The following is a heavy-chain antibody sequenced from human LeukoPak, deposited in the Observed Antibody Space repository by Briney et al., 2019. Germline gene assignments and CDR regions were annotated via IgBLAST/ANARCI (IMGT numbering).Heavy chain of an antibody. V-gene: IGHV4-34*01. CDR1: GGSFSDYY. CDR2: INHSGTT. CDR3: ARGLRLPSRSAPAVPHV. Sequence: PSETLSLTCAVYGGSFSDYYWNWIPQPPGKGLEGIGEINHSGTTNYNPSLKSRVTISVDTSKNQFSLRLSAVTAADTAVYHCARGLRLPSRSAPAVPHVWAKGTTVTVSA. D-gene: IGHD2-2*01. J-gene: IGHJ6*04.